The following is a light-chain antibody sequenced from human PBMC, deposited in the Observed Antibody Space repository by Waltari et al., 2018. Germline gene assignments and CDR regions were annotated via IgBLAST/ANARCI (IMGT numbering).Light chain of an antibody. CDR1: SSDVGGYNY. J-gene: IGLJ3*02. CDR3: SSFTSSSTWV. Sequence: QSALTQPASVSGSPGQSITISCPGTSSDVGGYNYVSWYQQHPGKAPKLMIYEVNNRPSGVSNRFSGSKSGNTASLTISGLQAEDETDYYCSSFTSSSTWVFGGGTKLTVL. V-gene: IGLV2-14*01. CDR2: EVN.